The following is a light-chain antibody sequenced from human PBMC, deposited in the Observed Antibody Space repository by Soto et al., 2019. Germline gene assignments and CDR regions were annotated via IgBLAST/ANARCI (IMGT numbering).Light chain of an antibody. CDR3: QQYNSYPWP. CDR1: QSISSW. CDR2: KAS. Sequence: DIQMTQSPSTLSASVGDRVTITCRASQSISSWLAWYQQKPGKAPKLMIYKASSLKSGVTSRFSGSGSGTEVTLTISSLPPDDFATYYCQQYNSYPWPFGQGTKVEIK. V-gene: IGKV1-5*03. J-gene: IGKJ1*01.